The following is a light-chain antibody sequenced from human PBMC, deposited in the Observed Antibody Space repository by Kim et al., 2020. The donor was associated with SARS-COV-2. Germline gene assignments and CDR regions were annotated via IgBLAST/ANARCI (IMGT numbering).Light chain of an antibody. Sequence: WSPVERATHSCRASHGVSSNYLAWYQQQPGQAIRVLIYGASSRASGIPDRCSGSGSGTDFTLTISRLEPEDFAVYYCQQYGSSPLTFGQGTKLEI. CDR1: HGVSSNY. CDR3: QQYGSSPLT. CDR2: GAS. J-gene: IGKJ2*01. V-gene: IGKV3-20*01.